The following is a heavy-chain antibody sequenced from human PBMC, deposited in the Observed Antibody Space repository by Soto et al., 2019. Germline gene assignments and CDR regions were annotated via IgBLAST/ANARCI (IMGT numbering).Heavy chain of an antibody. D-gene: IGHD1-1*01. J-gene: IGHJ6*02. Sequence: PGGSLRLSCVASGFTFSSYWMSWVRQAPGGGLEWVANIKQDGTEIHYVESVKGRFTISRDNSRNTLDLQMNTLRHEDTAVYYCAKERGRNRNFAMDVWGQGTSVTVSS. CDR1: GFTFSSYW. V-gene: IGHV3-7*01. CDR2: IKQDGTEI. CDR3: AKERGRNRNFAMDV.